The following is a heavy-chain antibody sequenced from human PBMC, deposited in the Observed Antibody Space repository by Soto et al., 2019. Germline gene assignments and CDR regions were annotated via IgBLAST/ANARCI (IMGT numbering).Heavy chain of an antibody. CDR3: AREQWLRHYFDY. CDR1: GGSFSGYY. J-gene: IGHJ4*02. V-gene: IGHV4-34*01. CDR2: INHSGST. Sequence: SETLSLTCAVYGGSFSGYYWSWIRQPPGKGLEWIGEINHSGSTNYNPSLKSRVTISVDTSKNQFSLKLSSVTAADTAVYYCAREQWLRHYFDYWGQGTLVTVSS. D-gene: IGHD5-12*01.